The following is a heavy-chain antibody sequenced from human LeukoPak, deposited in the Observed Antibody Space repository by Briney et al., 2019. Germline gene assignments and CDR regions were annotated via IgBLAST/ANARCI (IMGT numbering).Heavy chain of an antibody. J-gene: IGHJ3*02. CDR3: ARPLGINRNYDGRAFDI. D-gene: IGHD1-7*01. V-gene: IGHV3-30-3*01. CDR2: ISYDGSNK. CDR1: GFTFSSYA. Sequence: GGSLRLSCAATGFTFSSYAMHWVRQAPGKGLEWVAVISYDGSNKYYADSVKGRFTISRDNSKNTLYLQMNSLRAEDTAVYYCARPLGINRNYDGRAFDIWGQGTMVTVSS.